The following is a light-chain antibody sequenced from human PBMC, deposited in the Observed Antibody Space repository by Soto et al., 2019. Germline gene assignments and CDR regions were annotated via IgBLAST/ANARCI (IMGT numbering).Light chain of an antibody. CDR1: QSVNSSY. V-gene: IGKV3D-20*01. CDR2: DAS. CDR3: QQYSASPRT. J-gene: IGKJ1*01. Sequence: EIVLTQSPATLSLSPGERATLSCGASQSVNSSYLAWYQQKPGLAPRLLIYDASSRATGIPDRFSGSGSGTDFTLTISRLEPEDFAVYYCQQYSASPRTFGQGTKVDIK.